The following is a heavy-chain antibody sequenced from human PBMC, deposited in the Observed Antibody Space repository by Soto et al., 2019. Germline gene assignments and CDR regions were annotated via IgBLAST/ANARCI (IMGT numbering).Heavy chain of an antibody. CDR2: IRSKAYGGTT. CDR1: GFTFGDYA. J-gene: IGHJ6*03. V-gene: IGHV3-49*03. CDR3: TRPGIAAAGTRYYYYYMDV. D-gene: IGHD6-13*01. Sequence: EVQLVEAGGGLVQPGRSLRLSCTASGFTFGDYAMSWFRQAPGKGLEWVRFIRSKAYGGTTEYAASVKGRFTISRDDSKSIAYLQMNSLKTEDTAVYYCTRPGIAAAGTRYYYYYMDVWGKGTTVTVSS.